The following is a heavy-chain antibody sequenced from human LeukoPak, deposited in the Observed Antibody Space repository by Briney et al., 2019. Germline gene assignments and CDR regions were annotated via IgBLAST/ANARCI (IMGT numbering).Heavy chain of an antibody. CDR2: IYYSGNT. V-gene: IGHV4-39*01. Sequence: GSLRLSCAASGFCFSSAWMNWVRQAPGKGLEWIGSIYYSGNTYYNPSLKSRVTISVDTSKNQFSLKLSSVTAADTAVYYCARRYCGGDCTFDWFDPWGQGTLVTVSS. CDR1: GFCFSSAWMN. CDR3: ARRYCGGDCTFDWFDP. J-gene: IGHJ5*02. D-gene: IGHD2-21*02.